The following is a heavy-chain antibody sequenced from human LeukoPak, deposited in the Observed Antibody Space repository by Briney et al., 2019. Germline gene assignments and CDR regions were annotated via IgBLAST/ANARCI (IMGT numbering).Heavy chain of an antibody. J-gene: IGHJ4*02. Sequence: ASVKVSCKASGYSFTSYYMHWVRQAPGQGLEWMGWINPNSGVTNYGQKFQGRVTMTRDMSITTAYMELNSLRSDDTAVYYCFRQRNSGGYYSNYWGQGTLVTVSS. V-gene: IGHV1-2*02. CDR1: GYSFTSYY. CDR3: FRQRNSGGYYSNY. CDR2: INPNSGVT. D-gene: IGHD3-10*01.